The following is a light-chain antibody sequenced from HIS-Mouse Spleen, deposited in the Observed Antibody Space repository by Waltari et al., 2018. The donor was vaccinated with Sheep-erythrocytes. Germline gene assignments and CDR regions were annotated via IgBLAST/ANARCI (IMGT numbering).Light chain of an antibody. V-gene: IGLV2-23*01. CDR2: EGS. CDR3: CSYAGSSTPWV. CDR1: SSAVGSYNL. Sequence: QSALTQPASVSGSPGQSITISCTGTSSAVGSYNLVTWYQQHPGKAPKLMIYEGSKRPSVVSNRFSGSNSGNTASLTISGLRAEYEADYYCCSYAGSSTPWVFGGGTKLTVL. J-gene: IGLJ3*02.